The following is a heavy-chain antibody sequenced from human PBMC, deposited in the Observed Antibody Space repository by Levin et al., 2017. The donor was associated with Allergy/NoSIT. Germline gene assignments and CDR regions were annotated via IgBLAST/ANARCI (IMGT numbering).Heavy chain of an antibody. D-gene: IGHD5-18*01. CDR3: ARDPAEVDTAMGFDY. Sequence: GESLKISCKASGYTFTSYYMHWVRQAPGQGLEWMGIINPSGGSTSYAQKFQGRVTMTRDTSTSTVYMELSSLRSEDTAVYYCARDPAEVDTAMGFDYWGQGTLVTVSS. CDR2: INPSGGST. CDR1: GYTFTSYY. V-gene: IGHV1-46*01. J-gene: IGHJ4*02.